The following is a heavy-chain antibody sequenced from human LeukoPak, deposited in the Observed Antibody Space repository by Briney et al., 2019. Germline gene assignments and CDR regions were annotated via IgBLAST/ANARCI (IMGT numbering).Heavy chain of an antibody. Sequence: SETLSLTCTVSGGSISSYYWSWIRQPPGKGLEWIGYIYYSGSTNYNPSLKSRVTISVDTSKNQFSLKLSSVTAADTAVYYCAGAAAMVRDDAFDIWGQGTMVTVSS. CDR1: GGSISSYY. CDR3: AGAAAMVRDDAFDI. D-gene: IGHD3-10*01. J-gene: IGHJ3*02. V-gene: IGHV4-59*01. CDR2: IYYSGST.